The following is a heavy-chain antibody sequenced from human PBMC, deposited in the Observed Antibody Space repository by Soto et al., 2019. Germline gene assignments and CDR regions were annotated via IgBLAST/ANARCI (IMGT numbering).Heavy chain of an antibody. CDR3: ARYTKGEWLVHYAFDI. CDR1: GGSISSSSYY. CDR2: IYYSGST. D-gene: IGHD6-19*01. J-gene: IGHJ3*02. Sequence: SETLSLTCTVSGGSISSSSYYWGWIRQPPGKGLEWIGSIYYSGSTYYNPSLKSRVTISVDTSKNQLSLKLSSVTAADTAVYYGARYTKGEWLVHYAFDIWGQGTMVTVSS. V-gene: IGHV4-39*01.